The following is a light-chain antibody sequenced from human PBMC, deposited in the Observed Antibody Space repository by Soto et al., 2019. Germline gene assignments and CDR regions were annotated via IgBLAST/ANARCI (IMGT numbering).Light chain of an antibody. Sequence: DIVLTQSPLSLPVTPGEPASISCRSSQSLLHRNGYNYLDWYLQKPGQSPLPLIHLGSNRASGVPDRFSGSGSGTDFTLKISRVEAEDVGVYYCMQALQTPLTFGGGTKVEIK. CDR1: QSLLHRNGYNY. CDR2: LGS. CDR3: MQALQTPLT. V-gene: IGKV2-28*01. J-gene: IGKJ4*01.